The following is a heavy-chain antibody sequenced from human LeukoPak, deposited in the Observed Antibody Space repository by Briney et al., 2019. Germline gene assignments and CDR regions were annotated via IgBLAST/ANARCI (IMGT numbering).Heavy chain of an antibody. D-gene: IGHD2-2*01. CDR3: ARLLIYCSSTSCHFDY. J-gene: IGHJ4*02. CDR2: IYYSGIT. V-gene: IGHV4-39*01. Sequence: SETLSLTCTVSGGSISSSNYYWGWIRQPPGKGLEWIGRIYYSGITYYNPSLKSRVTISVDTSNNQFSLKLSSVTAADTAMYYCARLLIYCSSTSCHFDYWGQGTLLSVSS. CDR1: GGSISSSNYY.